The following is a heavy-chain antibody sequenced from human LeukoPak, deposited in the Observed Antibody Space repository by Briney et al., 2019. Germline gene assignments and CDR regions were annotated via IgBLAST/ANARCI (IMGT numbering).Heavy chain of an antibody. D-gene: IGHD3-10*01. J-gene: IGHJ6*02. V-gene: IGHV4-34*01. CDR3: ARPGLRSSRYGMDV. CDR2: INHSGST. Sequence: SETLSLTCAVYGGSFSGYCWSWIRQPPGKGLEWIGEINHSGSTNYNPSLKSRVTISVDTSKNQFSLKLSSVTAADTAVYYCARPGLRSSRYGMDVWGQGTTVTVSS. CDR1: GGSFSGYC.